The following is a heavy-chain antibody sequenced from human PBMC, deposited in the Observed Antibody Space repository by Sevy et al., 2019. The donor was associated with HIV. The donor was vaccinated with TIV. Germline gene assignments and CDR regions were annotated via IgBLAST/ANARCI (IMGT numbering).Heavy chain of an antibody. CDR1: GFTFSSYG. Sequence: GGSLRLSCAASGFTFSSYGMHWVRQAPGKGLEWVAVISYDGSNKYYADSVKGRFTISRDNSKNTLYLQMISLRAEDTAVYYCAKGGVEMATILYYWGQGTLVTVSS. J-gene: IGHJ4*02. V-gene: IGHV3-30*18. CDR3: AKGGVEMATILYY. CDR2: ISYDGSNK. D-gene: IGHD5-12*01.